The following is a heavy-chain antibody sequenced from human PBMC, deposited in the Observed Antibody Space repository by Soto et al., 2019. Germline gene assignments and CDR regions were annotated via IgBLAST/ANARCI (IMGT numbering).Heavy chain of an antibody. Sequence: QEYLVESEGDLVKPGGSLRLSCAASGFSFSDYYMSWVRQAPGKGREWILYIGTSTGTIYYADSVKGRFTISSDSANNSLYLQMKSLRVEDTAVYYCVRRRDYLDVWGKGTTVTVSS. CDR2: IGTSTGTI. CDR3: VRRRDYLDV. CDR1: GFSFSDYY. J-gene: IGHJ6*03. V-gene: IGHV3-11*01.